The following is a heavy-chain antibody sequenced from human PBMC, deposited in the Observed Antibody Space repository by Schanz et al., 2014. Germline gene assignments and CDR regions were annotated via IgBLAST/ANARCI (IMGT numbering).Heavy chain of an antibody. Sequence: QVHLVESGGGVVQPGRSLRLSCAASGFSFSSYVMHWVRQAPGKGLEWVAVISYDGSNKYYADSVKGRFTISRDNAKNTLYLQMNSLRAEDTAVYYCVRDTDYHFDYWGQGTLVTVSS. J-gene: IGHJ4*02. V-gene: IGHV3-30*04. CDR3: VRDTDYHFDY. CDR2: ISYDGSNK. D-gene: IGHD4-17*01. CDR1: GFSFSSYV.